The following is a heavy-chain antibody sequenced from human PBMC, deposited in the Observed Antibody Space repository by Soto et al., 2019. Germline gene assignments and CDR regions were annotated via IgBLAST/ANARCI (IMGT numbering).Heavy chain of an antibody. Sequence: QVQLVESGGGVVQPGRSLRLSCAASGFTFSSYGMHWVRQAPGTGLEWVAVIWYDGSNKYYADSVKGRFTISRDNSKNTLYLQMNSLRAEDTDVYYCASEYCSGGSCYYYGMDVWGRGTTVTVSS. CDR1: GFTFSSYG. CDR2: IWYDGSNK. CDR3: ASEYCSGGSCYYYGMDV. J-gene: IGHJ6*02. D-gene: IGHD2-15*01. V-gene: IGHV3-33*01.